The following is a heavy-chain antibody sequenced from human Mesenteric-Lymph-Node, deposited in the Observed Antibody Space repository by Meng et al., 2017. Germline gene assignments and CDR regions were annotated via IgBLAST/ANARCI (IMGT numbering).Heavy chain of an antibody. J-gene: IGHJ4*02. D-gene: IGHD6-13*01. CDR2: ISGSGSST. CDR1: GFTFSSYA. Sequence: SLIISCETPGFTFSSYAMSWVRQARGKGLEWVSVISGSGSSTYYADSVKGRFTISRDNSKNTLYLQMNSMRAEDTAVYYCAKDPPVLGQQVEEFDYWGQGTLVTVSS. V-gene: IGHV3-23*01. CDR3: AKDPPVLGQQVEEFDY.